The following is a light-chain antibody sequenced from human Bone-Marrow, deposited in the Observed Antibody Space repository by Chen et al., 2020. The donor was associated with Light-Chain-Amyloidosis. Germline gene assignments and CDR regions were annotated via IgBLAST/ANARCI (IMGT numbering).Light chain of an antibody. CDR2: STY. CDR3: LLYFGDTNPWV. V-gene: IGLV7-43*01. CDR1: TGAVTGGYY. Sequence: QTVFTQEPSLSVSPGGTVTLTCASSTGAVTGGYYATWFQQKPGQAPRTLIYSTYNKHSWTPSRFSGSLLGGKAAMTLSNVQPEDEADDYCLLYFGDTNPWVFGGGTRLTVL. J-gene: IGLJ3*02.